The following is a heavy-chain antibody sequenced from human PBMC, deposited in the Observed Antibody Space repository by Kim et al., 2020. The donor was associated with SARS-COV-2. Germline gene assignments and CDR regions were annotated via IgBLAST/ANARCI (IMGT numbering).Heavy chain of an antibody. CDR3: ARDNVLGSGSHNWFDP. CDR2: INWNGGST. Sequence: GGSLRLSCAASGFTFDDYGMSWVRQAPGKGLEWVSGINWNGGSTGYADSVKGRFTISRDNAKNSLYLQMNSLRAEDTALYHCARDNVLGSGSHNWFDPWGQGTLVTVSS. CDR1: GFTFDDYG. J-gene: IGHJ5*02. D-gene: IGHD6-19*01. V-gene: IGHV3-20*01.